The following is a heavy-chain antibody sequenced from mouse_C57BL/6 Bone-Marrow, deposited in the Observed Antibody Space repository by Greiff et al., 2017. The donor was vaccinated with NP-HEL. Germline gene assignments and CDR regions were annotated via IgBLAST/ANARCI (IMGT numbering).Heavy chain of an antibody. Sequence: VQVVESGPELVKPGASVKISCKASGYAFSSSWMNWVKQRPGKGLEWIGRIYPGDGDTNYNGKLKGKATLTSDKSSSTAYMQLSCLTSEYSAVYFCARWLPAWFAYWGQGTLVTVSA. V-gene: IGHV1-82*01. J-gene: IGHJ3*01. CDR2: IYPGDGDT. CDR3: ARWLPAWFAY. CDR1: GYAFSSSW. D-gene: IGHD2-2*01.